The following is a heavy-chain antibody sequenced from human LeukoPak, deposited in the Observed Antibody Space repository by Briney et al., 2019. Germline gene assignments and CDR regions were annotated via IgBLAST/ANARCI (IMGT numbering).Heavy chain of an antibody. Sequence: GGSLRLSCAASGFIFSSYWMSWVRQAPGKGLEGVANIKQDGSEKYYVDSVKGRFTISRDNAKNSLYLQMNSLRAEDTAVYYCARMGYCSSTSCPPLTRMDVWGQGTTVTVSS. CDR3: ARMGYCSSTSCPPLTRMDV. V-gene: IGHV3-7*01. J-gene: IGHJ6*02. D-gene: IGHD2-2*01. CDR1: GFIFSSYW. CDR2: IKQDGSEK.